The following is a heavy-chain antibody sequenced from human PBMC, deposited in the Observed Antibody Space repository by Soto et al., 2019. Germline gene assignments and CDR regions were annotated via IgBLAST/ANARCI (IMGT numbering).Heavy chain of an antibody. J-gene: IGHJ4*02. Sequence: GGSLRLSCAATGFTFDDYAMHWVRQVPGKGLEWVSGINWNSGSIGYGDSVKGRFAISRDNAKNSLHLQMNSLSAEDTALYYCARDFYGGFSYGPGENWGQGTLVTVSS. D-gene: IGHD2-15*01. CDR3: ARDFYGGFSYGPGEN. CDR1: GFTFDDYA. V-gene: IGHV3-9*01. CDR2: INWNSGSI.